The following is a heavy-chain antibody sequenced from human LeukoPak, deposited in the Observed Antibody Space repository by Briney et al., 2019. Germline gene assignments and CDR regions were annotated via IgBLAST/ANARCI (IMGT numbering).Heavy chain of an antibody. J-gene: IGHJ3*02. CDR1: GFTFSSYA. CDR3: AKAQGSYYYDSSGSPDDAFDI. D-gene: IGHD3-22*01. Sequence: GGSLRLSCAASGFTFSSYAMSWVRQAPGKGLEWVSAISGSGGSTYYADSVKGRFTISRDNSKNTLYLQMNSLRAEDTAVYYCAKAQGSYYYDSSGSPDDAFDIWGQGTMVTVSS. CDR2: ISGSGGST. V-gene: IGHV3-23*01.